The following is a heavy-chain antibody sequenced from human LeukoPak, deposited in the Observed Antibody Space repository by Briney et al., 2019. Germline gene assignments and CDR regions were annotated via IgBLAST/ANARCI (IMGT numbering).Heavy chain of an antibody. D-gene: IGHD1-26*01. CDR1: GFTFSTSW. CDR3: AREGNSGSYFD. V-gene: IGHV3-66*01. Sequence: GGSLRLSCAASGFTFSTSWMNWVRQAPGKGLEWVSVIYSGGSTYYADSVKGRFTISRDNSKNTLYLQMNSLRAEDTAVYYCAREGNSGSYFDWGQGTLVTVSS. J-gene: IGHJ4*02. CDR2: IYSGGST.